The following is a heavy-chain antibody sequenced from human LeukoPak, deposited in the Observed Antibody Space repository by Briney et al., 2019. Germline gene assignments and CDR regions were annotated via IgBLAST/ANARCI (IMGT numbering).Heavy chain of an antibody. Sequence: SETLSLTCAVSGGSISSTSYYWTWIRQRPGKGLEWIGSISYSGSTYYNPSLKSRVTISVDTSKNQFSLKLTSVTAADTAVYYCARSWIQLWLGDLTFDYWGQGTLVTVSS. CDR2: ISYSGST. J-gene: IGHJ4*02. CDR1: GGSISSTSYY. D-gene: IGHD5-18*01. CDR3: ARSWIQLWLGDLTFDY. V-gene: IGHV4-39*01.